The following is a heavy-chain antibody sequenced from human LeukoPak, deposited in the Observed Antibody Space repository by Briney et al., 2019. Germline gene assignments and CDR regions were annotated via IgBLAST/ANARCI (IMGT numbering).Heavy chain of an antibody. CDR2: IRSSGFDT. CDR3: AKGVNSGSYYYFDY. CDR1: AFTFSAYG. J-gene: IGHJ4*02. V-gene: IGHV3-23*01. Sequence: GGSLRLSCAASAFTFSAYGMHWVRQAPGKGLEWVSSIRSSGFDTYYAESVEGRFTISRDNSKNTLYLQMNSLRVEDTAIYYCAKGVNSGSYYYFDYWGQGTLATVSS. D-gene: IGHD1-26*01.